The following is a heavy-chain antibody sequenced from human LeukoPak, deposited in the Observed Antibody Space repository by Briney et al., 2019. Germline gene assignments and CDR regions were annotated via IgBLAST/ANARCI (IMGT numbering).Heavy chain of an antibody. V-gene: IGHV3-23*01. Sequence: AGGSLRLSCAASGFTFSSYAMSWVRQAPGKGLEWVSAISGSGGSTYYADSVKGRFTISRDDSKNTLYLQMNSLRAEDTAVYYCAKTSRVFSSGSFDYWGQGTLVTVSS. J-gene: IGHJ4*02. CDR3: AKTSRVFSSGSFDY. D-gene: IGHD6-19*01. CDR2: ISGSGGST. CDR1: GFTFSSYA.